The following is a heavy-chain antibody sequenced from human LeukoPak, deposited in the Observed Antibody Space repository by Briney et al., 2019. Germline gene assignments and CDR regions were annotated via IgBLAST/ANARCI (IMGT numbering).Heavy chain of an antibody. Sequence: PTGGSLRLSCAASGFTFSSYGMHWVRQAPGKGLEWVSSISGSGGNIYYADSVKGRFTISRDNSNNTRYLQMKSLRDDDTAVYYCAKSRSGYALFDYWGQGTLVTVSS. J-gene: IGHJ4*02. D-gene: IGHD5-12*01. CDR1: GFTFSSYG. CDR3: AKSRSGYALFDY. V-gene: IGHV3-23*01. CDR2: ISGSGGNI.